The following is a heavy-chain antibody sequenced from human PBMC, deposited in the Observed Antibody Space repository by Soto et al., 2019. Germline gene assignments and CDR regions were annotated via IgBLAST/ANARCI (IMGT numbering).Heavy chain of an antibody. CDR3: AKEAFVAAAGPHFDY. V-gene: IGHV3-30*18. Sequence: HPGGSLRLSCAASWFTFSSYGMHWVRQAPGKGLEWVAVISYDGSNKYYADSVKGRFTISRDNSKNTLYLQMNSLRAEDTAVYYCAKEAFVAAAGPHFDYWGQGTLVTVSS. CDR1: WFTFSSYG. CDR2: ISYDGSNK. D-gene: IGHD6-13*01. J-gene: IGHJ4*02.